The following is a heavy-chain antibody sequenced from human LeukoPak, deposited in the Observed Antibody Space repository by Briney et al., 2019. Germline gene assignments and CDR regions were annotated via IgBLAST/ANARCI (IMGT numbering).Heavy chain of an antibody. Sequence: GGSLRLSCAASGFTFSSYSMNWVRQAPGKGLEWVSSISSSSYIYYADSVKGRFTISRDNAKNSLYLQMNSLRAEDTAVYYCARPRTTGYYYGMDVWGQGTTVAVSS. J-gene: IGHJ6*02. CDR2: ISSSSYI. CDR1: GFTFSSYS. CDR3: ARPRTTGYYYGMDV. V-gene: IGHV3-21*01. D-gene: IGHD1-7*01.